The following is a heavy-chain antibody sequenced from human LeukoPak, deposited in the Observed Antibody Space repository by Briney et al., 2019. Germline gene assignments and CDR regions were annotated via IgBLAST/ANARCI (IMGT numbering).Heavy chain of an antibody. CDR2: IIPILGIA. J-gene: IGHJ6*02. Sequence: SVKVSCKASGGTFISYAISWVRQAPGQGLEWMGRIIPILGIANYAQKFQGRVTITADKSTSTAYMELSSLRSEDTAVYYCVRESPIPNWYYYGMDVWGQGTTVTVSS. CDR3: VRESPIPNWYYYGMDV. V-gene: IGHV1-69*04. D-gene: IGHD7-27*01. CDR1: GGTFISYA.